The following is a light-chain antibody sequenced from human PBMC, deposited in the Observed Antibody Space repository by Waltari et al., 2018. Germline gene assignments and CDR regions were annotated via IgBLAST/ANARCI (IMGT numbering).Light chain of an antibody. J-gene: IGLJ1*01. Sequence: QSVLTQPPSASGTPGQRVTISCSGTNSNIGSNSVFWYQHLPGTAPKLLIFRTNQRHSGVPDRLSGFKSGTSASLAISGLRSEDEADYYCAAWDDSLSVSYVFGSGTKVTV. V-gene: IGLV1-47*01. CDR2: RTN. CDR1: NSNIGSNS. CDR3: AAWDDSLSVSYV.